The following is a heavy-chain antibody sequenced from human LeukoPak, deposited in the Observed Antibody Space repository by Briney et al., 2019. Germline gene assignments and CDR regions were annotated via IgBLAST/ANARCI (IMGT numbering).Heavy chain of an antibody. V-gene: IGHV3-30-3*01. CDR3: ASTVEMATTPFDY. CDR2: ISYDGSNK. J-gene: IGHJ4*02. CDR1: GFTFSSYA. D-gene: IGHD1-1*01. Sequence: GGSLRLSCAASGFTFSSYAMHWVRQAPGKGLEWVAVISYDGSNKYYADSVKGRFTISRDNSKNTLYLQMNSLRAEDTAVYYCASTVEMATTPFDYWGQGTLVTVSS.